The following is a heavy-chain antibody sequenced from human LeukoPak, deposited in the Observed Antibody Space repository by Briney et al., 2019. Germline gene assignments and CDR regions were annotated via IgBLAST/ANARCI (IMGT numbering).Heavy chain of an antibody. CDR2: IKQDGGEK. D-gene: IGHD6-13*01. CDR3: ARDRKTAAPDAFDI. Sequence: GGSLRLSCAASGFPFSSYWMSWVRQAPGKGLEWVANIKQDGGEKFYVDSVKGRFTISRDNAKNSLYLQMNSLRAEDTAVYYCARDRKTAAPDAFDIWGQGTMVTVSS. CDR1: GFPFSSYW. V-gene: IGHV3-7*01. J-gene: IGHJ3*02.